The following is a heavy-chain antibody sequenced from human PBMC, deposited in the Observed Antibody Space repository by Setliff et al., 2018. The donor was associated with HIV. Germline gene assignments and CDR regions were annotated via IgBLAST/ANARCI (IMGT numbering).Heavy chain of an antibody. CDR1: GGSISGGGYY. Sequence: PSETLSLTCTVSGGSISGGGYYWTWIRQYPGRGLEWIGYIYYSGTAYYKPSLRSRVTISVDTSMNQFSLNLNSVTAADTAVYYCARDLPELTGRSFDPWGQGIQVTVSS. J-gene: IGHJ5*02. V-gene: IGHV4-31*03. CDR2: IYYSGTA. CDR3: ARDLPELTGRSFDP. D-gene: IGHD7-27*01.